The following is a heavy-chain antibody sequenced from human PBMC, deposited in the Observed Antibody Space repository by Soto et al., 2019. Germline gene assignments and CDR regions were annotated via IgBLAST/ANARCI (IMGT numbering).Heavy chain of an antibody. CDR2: INAGNGNT. D-gene: IGHD5-18*01. J-gene: IGHJ4*02. Sequence: ASVKVSCKASGYTFTSYAMHWVRQAPGQRLEWMGGINAGNGNTKYSQKFQGRVTITRDTSASTAYMELSSLRSEDTAVYYCASPKPYCYGSFDYWGQGTLVTVSS. CDR1: GYTFTSYA. CDR3: ASPKPYCYGSFDY. V-gene: IGHV1-3*01.